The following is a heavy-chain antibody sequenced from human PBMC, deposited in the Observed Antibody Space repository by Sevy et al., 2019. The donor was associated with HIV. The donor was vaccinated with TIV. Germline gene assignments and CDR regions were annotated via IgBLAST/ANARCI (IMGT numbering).Heavy chain of an antibody. CDR3: ARDFVVVPAAISRPYYYGMDV. J-gene: IGHJ6*02. D-gene: IGHD2-2*01. V-gene: IGHV3-21*01. CDR1: GFTFSSYS. CDR2: ISSSSSYI. Sequence: GGSLRLSCAASGFTFSSYSMNWVRQAPGKGLEWVSSISSSSSYIYYADSVKGRFTISRDNAKNSLYLQMNSLRAEDTAVYYCARDFVVVPAAISRPYYYGMDVWGQGTTVTVSS.